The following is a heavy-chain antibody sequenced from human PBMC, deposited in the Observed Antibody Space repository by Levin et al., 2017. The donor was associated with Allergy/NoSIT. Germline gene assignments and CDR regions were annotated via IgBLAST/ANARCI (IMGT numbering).Heavy chain of an antibody. Sequence: PGGSLRLSCSVSGGSISSSSYYWGWIRQPPGKGLEWIGSVYHSGSTFYNAALKSRVTISVDTSKNQFSLNLTSMTAADTAVYYCARDYLALYYYYGMDVWGQGTAVTVSS. CDR1: GGSISSSSYY. J-gene: IGHJ6*02. CDR2: VYHSGST. CDR3: ARDYLALYYYYGMDV. V-gene: IGHV4-39*07.